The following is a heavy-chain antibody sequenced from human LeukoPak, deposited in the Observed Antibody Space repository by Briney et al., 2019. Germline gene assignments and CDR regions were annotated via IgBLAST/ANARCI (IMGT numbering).Heavy chain of an antibody. V-gene: IGHV4-39*07. J-gene: IGHJ4*02. CDR2: IYYSGST. CDR1: GGSISSSSYF. Sequence: SGTLSLTCTVSGGSISSSSYFWGWIRQPPGKGLEWIGTIYYSGSTYYNPSLTSRVTISVDTSKNQFSLKLSSVTAADTAVYYCARRASDYYYFDYWGQGTLVTVSS. CDR3: ARRASDYYYFDY. D-gene: IGHD3-22*01.